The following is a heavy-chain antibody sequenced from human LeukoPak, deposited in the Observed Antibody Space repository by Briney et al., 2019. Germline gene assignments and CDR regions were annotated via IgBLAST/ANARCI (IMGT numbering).Heavy chain of an antibody. V-gene: IGHV3-30*02. J-gene: IGHJ3*02. Sequence: GRSLRLSCAASGFTLSSYGMHWVRQAPGKGLVWVAFIRYDGSNKYYADSVKGRFTISRDNSKNTLYLQMNSLRAEDTAVYYCAKDPDGTGEGAFDIWGQGTMVTVSS. CDR2: IRYDGSNK. D-gene: IGHD7-27*01. CDR3: AKDPDGTGEGAFDI. CDR1: GFTLSSYG.